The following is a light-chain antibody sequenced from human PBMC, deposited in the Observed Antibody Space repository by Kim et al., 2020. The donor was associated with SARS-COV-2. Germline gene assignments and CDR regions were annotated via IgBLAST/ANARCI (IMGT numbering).Light chain of an antibody. J-gene: IGLJ3*02. Sequence: SVKLTCTLSSGHSNYAIAWHQQQPERGPRYLMKLNSDGSHTKGDGIPDRFSGSSSGAERYLTISSLQSEDKADYYCQTWDTGIWVFGGGTKLTVL. V-gene: IGLV4-69*01. CDR1: SGHSNYA. CDR3: QTWDTGIWV. CDR2: LNSDGSH.